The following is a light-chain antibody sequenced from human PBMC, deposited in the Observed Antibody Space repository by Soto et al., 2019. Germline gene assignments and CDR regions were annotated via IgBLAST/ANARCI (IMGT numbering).Light chain of an antibody. V-gene: IGKV3-15*01. CDR1: QTVYSD. CDR3: HQYNNWLT. CDR2: GAS. Sequence: EVVMTQSPDTLSVSPGEGATLSFRASQTVYSDLAWYQQKPGQAPRLLIYGASTRATGIPARFSGRGSGTEFTLTISSLQSEDFAVYYCHQYNNWLTFGGGTKVDIK. J-gene: IGKJ4*01.